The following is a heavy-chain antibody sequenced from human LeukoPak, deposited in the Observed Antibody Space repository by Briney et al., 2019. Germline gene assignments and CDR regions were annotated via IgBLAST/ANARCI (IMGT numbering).Heavy chain of an antibody. J-gene: IGHJ4*02. CDR3: ARGRYYYDSSGHDY. CDR1: GYTFTGYY. V-gene: IGHV1-2*02. Sequence: ASVKVSCKASGYTFTGYYMHWVRQAPGQGLEWMGWINPNSGGTNYAQKFQGRVTMTRDTSIGTAYMELSRLRSDDTAVYYCARGRYYYDSSGHDYWGQGTLVTVSS. D-gene: IGHD3-22*01. CDR2: INPNSGGT.